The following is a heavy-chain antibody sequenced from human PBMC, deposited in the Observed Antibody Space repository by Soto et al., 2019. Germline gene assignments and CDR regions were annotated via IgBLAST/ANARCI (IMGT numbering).Heavy chain of an antibody. D-gene: IGHD2-8*02. CDR1: GFIFTRYS. CDR2: ITSDGGST. V-gene: IGHV3-23*01. J-gene: IGHJ4*02. Sequence: GGSLRLSCAAPGFIFTRYSMNWVRQAPGKGLEWVSTITSDGGSTYYADSVKGRFTISRDNSKNTLYLQMNSLRAEDTAVYYCAKDYIWSLDYWGQGSLVTVSS. CDR3: AKDYIWSLDY.